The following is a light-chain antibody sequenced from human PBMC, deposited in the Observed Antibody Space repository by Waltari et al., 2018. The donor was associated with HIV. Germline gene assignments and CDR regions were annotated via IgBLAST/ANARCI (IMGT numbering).Light chain of an antibody. Sequence: QSVLTQPPSASGTPGQRVTISCSGSSSNIEVNSVNWYQQLPGPAPTLLIDTNNPRPSRGPARFSGSKSVTSASLASSGLQSEDEADYYCVVWDDSLNGPVFGGGTKLTVL. CDR1: SSNIEVNS. V-gene: IGLV1-44*01. CDR2: TNN. CDR3: VVWDDSLNGPV. J-gene: IGLJ2*01.